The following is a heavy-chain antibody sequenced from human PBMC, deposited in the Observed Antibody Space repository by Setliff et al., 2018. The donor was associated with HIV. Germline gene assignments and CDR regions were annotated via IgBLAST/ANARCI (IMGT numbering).Heavy chain of an antibody. CDR1: GFTVSTYY. CDR2: IYSDGST. CDR3: ARVRLYSSALDY. Sequence: GGSLRLSCAASGFTVSTYYMGWVRQAPGKGLEWVSTIYSDGSTYHADSVKGRFTLSRDTSKNTLSLQMNSLRPEDTAVFYCARVRLYSSALDYWGQGTLVTVS. D-gene: IGHD3-22*01. V-gene: IGHV3-66*02. J-gene: IGHJ4*02.